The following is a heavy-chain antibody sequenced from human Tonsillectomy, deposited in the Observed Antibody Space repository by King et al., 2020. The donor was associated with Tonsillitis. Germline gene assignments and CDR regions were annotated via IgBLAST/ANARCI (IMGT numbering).Heavy chain of an antibody. Sequence: VQLVESGAELRKPGASVTVSCRTSGDTFTGHFVHWVRQAPGQGLEWMGWINPNSGDTHYAPTFQGRVTLSGDGSSTTAYMGLSSLRPDDTAVYYCVTNAIESDTSAYRDFRHWGQGTLVTVSS. V-gene: IGHV1-2*02. J-gene: IGHJ1*01. CDR2: INPNSGDT. D-gene: IGHD3-22*01. CDR1: GDTFTGHF. CDR3: VTNAIESDTSAYRDFRH.